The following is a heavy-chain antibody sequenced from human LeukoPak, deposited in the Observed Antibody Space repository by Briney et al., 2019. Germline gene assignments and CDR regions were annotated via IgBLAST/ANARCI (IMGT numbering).Heavy chain of an antibody. J-gene: IGHJ6*02. CDR1: GGTFSSSA. CDR3: ARDQGLTAPPPYGLDV. Sequence: SVNVSCKTSGGTFSSSAITWVRQAPGQGLEWMGRIIPVLNITTYAQKFQGSVTITADTSTSTVYMELSSLRSEETAVYYCARDQGLTAPPPYGLDVWGQGTTVIVSS. V-gene: IGHV1-69*04. D-gene: IGHD5-18*01. CDR2: IIPVLNIT.